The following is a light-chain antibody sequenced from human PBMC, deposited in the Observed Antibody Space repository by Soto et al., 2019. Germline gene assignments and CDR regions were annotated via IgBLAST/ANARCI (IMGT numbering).Light chain of an antibody. J-gene: IGKJ1*01. CDR1: QSVSNNY. V-gene: IGKV3-20*01. Sequence: ENVLTKSPGTLSLSPGARATLSCRASQSVSNNYLAWYQQKPGQAPRLLIYGASNRATGIPDRFSGSGSGTDFTPPFSILEPEYSAVYYCQQYGSSGTFGQVTK. CDR2: GAS. CDR3: QQYGSSGT.